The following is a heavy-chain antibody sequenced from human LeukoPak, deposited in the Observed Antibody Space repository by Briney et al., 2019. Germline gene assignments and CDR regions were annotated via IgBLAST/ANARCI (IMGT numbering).Heavy chain of an antibody. Sequence: GGSLRLSCAASGFTFTTYTMNWVRQAPGKGLEWVSYISGSSSIVYYADSVKDRFIISRDYAKNSLYLQMNSLRDEDTAVYYCTRGASVTTYAFDMWGQGTMVTVSS. CDR3: TRGASVTTYAFDM. CDR1: GFTFTTYT. J-gene: IGHJ3*02. CDR2: ISGSSSIV. V-gene: IGHV3-48*02. D-gene: IGHD4-17*01.